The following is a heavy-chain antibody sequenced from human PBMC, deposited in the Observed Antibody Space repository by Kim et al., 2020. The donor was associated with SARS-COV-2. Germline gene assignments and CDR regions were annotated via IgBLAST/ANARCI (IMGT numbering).Heavy chain of an antibody. D-gene: IGHD3-22*01. CDR3: ARGVDSSGYWAPYYYYGMDV. CDR1: GFTFSSYS. J-gene: IGHJ6*02. CDR2: ISSSSSTI. Sequence: GGSLRLSCAASGFTFSSYSMNWVRQAPGKGLEWVSYISSSSSTIYYADSVKGRFTISRDNAKNSLYLQMNSLRAEDTAVYYCARGVDSSGYWAPYYYYGMDVWGQGTTVTVSS. V-gene: IGHV3-48*04.